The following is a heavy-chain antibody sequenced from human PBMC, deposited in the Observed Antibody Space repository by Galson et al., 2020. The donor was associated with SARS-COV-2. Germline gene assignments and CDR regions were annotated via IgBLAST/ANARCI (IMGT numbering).Heavy chain of an antibody. D-gene: IGHD5-18*01. CDR3: ARDLKGYSYGYFDY. CDR1: GFTFSSYS. J-gene: IGHJ4*02. Sequence: GESLKISCAASGFTFSSYSMNWVRQAPGKGLEWVSSTSSSSSYIYYADSVKGRFTISRDNAKNSLYLQMNSLRAEDTAVYYCARDLKGYSYGYFDYWGQGTLVTVSS. CDR2: TSSSSSYI. V-gene: IGHV3-21*01.